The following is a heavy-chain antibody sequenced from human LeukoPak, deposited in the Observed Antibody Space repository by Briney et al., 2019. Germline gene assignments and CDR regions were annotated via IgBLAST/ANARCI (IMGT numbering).Heavy chain of an antibody. V-gene: IGHV5-51*01. Sequence: GESLKISCKCSGYSITSYWIVWVRQKPGKSLEWMGIIYPGDSDTRYSPSFQDQVTISADKSISTAYLQWSSLKASDTAMYYCARGSPPNWFDPWGQGTLVTVSS. CDR2: IYPGDSDT. J-gene: IGHJ5*02. CDR1: GYSITSYW. CDR3: ARGSPPNWFDP.